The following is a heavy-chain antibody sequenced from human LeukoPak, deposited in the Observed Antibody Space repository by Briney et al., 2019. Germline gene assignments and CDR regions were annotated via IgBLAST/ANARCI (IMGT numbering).Heavy chain of an antibody. V-gene: IGHV1-2*02. CDR3: ARDSGYSSGWYRPGLDY. CDR1: GYTFTGYY. D-gene: IGHD6-19*01. Sequence: ASVKVSCKASGYTFTGYYMHWVRQAPGQGLEWMGWINPNSGGTNYAQKFQGRVTMTRDTSISTAYMEPSRLRSDDTAVYYCARDSGYSSGWYRPGLDYWGQGTLVTVSS. J-gene: IGHJ4*02. CDR2: INPNSGGT.